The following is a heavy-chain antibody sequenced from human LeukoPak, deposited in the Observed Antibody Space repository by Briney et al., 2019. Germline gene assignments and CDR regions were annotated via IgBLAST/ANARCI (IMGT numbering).Heavy chain of an antibody. Sequence: SSETLSLTCAVYGGSFSGYYWSWIRQPPGKGLEWIGEINHSGSTNYNPSLKSRVTISVDTSKNQFSLKLSSVTAADTAVYYCARSQRLARYYYDSSGYFQHWGQGTLVTVSS. J-gene: IGHJ1*01. CDR2: INHSGST. CDR1: GGSFSGYY. V-gene: IGHV4-34*01. CDR3: ARSQRLARYYYDSSGYFQH. D-gene: IGHD3-22*01.